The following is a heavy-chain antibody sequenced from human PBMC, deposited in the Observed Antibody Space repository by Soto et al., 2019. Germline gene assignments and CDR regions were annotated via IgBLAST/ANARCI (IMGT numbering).Heavy chain of an antibody. D-gene: IGHD3-16*02. CDR2: INHSGST. CDR3: ARGGKGELSHFDY. CDR1: GGSFSGYY. V-gene: IGHV4-34*01. J-gene: IGHJ4*02. Sequence: QVQLQQWGAGLLKPSETLSLTCAVYGGSFSGYYWSWIRQPPGKGLGWIGEINHSGSTNYNPSLKSRVTISVDTSKNQFSLKLSSVTAADTAVYYCARGGKGELSHFDYWGKGTLVTVSS.